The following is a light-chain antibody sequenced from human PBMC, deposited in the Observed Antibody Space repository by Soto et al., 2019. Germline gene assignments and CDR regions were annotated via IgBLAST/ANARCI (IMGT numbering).Light chain of an antibody. Sequence: QSVLTQPPSVSAASGQKVTVSCSGSSSNIGTYYVSWYQQLPRTAPKLLIYDNDNRPSGIPDRFSGSKSGTSATLAITGLQTGDEADYYCATWDSSLSAHVFGTGTKVTVL. V-gene: IGLV1-51*01. CDR2: DND. CDR3: ATWDSSLSAHV. CDR1: SSNIGTYY. J-gene: IGLJ1*01.